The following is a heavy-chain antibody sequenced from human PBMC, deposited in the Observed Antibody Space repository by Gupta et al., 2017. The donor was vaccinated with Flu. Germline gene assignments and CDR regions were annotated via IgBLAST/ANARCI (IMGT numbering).Heavy chain of an antibody. J-gene: IGHJ4*02. CDR1: GYKFSSFW. CDR3: ASEIINYQNKSGHYTTAD. CDR2: VDPSDSYT. D-gene: IGHD4-11*01. Sequence: EVQLVQSGAEVKKPGESLRISCQASGYKFSSFWINWVRQLPGKGLEWMGRVDPSDSYTNYSPSFEGHVTMSADKSSSTAYLQWRSLKASDTAVYFCASEIINYQNKSGHYTTADWGQGTLVTVSS. V-gene: IGHV5-10-1*01.